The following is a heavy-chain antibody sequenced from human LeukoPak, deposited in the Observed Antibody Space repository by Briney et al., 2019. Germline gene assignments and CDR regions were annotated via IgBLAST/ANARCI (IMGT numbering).Heavy chain of an antibody. Sequence: KPSETLSLTCTVSGDSIRSYYWNWIRQPAGKGLEWIGRIQASGSTNDNPSLKSRIIMSIDTSKNQLSLKLTSVTAADTAVYYCAKDDLITGGKNWFDLWGQGTLVTVSS. V-gene: IGHV4-4*07. D-gene: IGHD2-15*01. CDR2: IQASGST. CDR1: GDSIRSYY. J-gene: IGHJ5*02. CDR3: AKDDLITGGKNWFDL.